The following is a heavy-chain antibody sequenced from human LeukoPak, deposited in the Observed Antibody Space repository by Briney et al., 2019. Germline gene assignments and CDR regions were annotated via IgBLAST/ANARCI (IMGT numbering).Heavy chain of an antibody. Sequence: ASVKVSCKASEYTFTSYYMHWVRQAPGQGLEWMGIINPSGGSTSYAQKFQGRVTMTRDTSTSTVYMELSSLRSEDTAVYYCARGSGPTPDTAMVDYWGQGTLVTVSS. CDR3: ARGSGPTPDTAMVDY. J-gene: IGHJ4*02. D-gene: IGHD5-18*01. V-gene: IGHV1-46*01. CDR2: INPSGGST. CDR1: EYTFTSYY.